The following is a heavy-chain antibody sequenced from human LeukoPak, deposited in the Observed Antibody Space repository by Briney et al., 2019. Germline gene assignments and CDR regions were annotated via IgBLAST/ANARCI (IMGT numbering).Heavy chain of an antibody. CDR1: GYTFTSYG. CDR3: ARDQSLRYFDWAGYYQYFDY. V-gene: IGHV1-18*01. CDR2: ISAYNGNT. J-gene: IGHJ4*02. D-gene: IGHD3-9*01. Sequence: ASVKVSCKASGYTFTSYGISWVRQAPGQGLEWMGWISAYNGNTNYAQKLQGRVTMTTDTSTSTAYMGLRSLRSDDTAVYYCARDQSLRYFDWAGYYQYFDYWGQGTLVTVSS.